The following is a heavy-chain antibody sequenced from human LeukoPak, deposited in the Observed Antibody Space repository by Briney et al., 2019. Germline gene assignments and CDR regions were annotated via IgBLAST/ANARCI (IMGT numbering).Heavy chain of an antibody. V-gene: IGHV3-66*02. CDR1: GFSVTTKY. Sequence: PGGFLRPSFAAAGFSVTTKYVCWVRQAARKGLEWISVISRDVISYYADYVKGRFTISRDSSKNTLYLQINSLTVEDTAVYSCARGHCSGSNWGQGTLVTVSS. D-gene: IGHD2-15*01. CDR3: ARGHCSGSN. J-gene: IGHJ4*02. CDR2: ISRDVIS.